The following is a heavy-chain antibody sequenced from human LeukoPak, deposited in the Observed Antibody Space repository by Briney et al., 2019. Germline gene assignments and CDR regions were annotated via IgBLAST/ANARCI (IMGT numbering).Heavy chain of an antibody. CDR1: RYTLTGYY. CDR3: AGVIPVRGVISYYYGMDV. J-gene: IGHJ6*02. CDR2: INPDSGGT. V-gene: IGHV1-2*04. D-gene: IGHD3-10*01. Sequence: GGSVKVSCQASRYTLTGYYMHGVRQAPGQGLEWMGWINPDSGGTNYAQKFQGWVTMTRDTSISTAYMELSSLISEDTAVYYCAGVIPVRGVISYYYGMDVCGQGTTVTVSS.